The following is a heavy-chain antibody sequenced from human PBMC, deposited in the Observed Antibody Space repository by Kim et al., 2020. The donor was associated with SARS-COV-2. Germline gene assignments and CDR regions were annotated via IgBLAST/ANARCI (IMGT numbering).Heavy chain of an antibody. V-gene: IGHV3-23*01. Sequence: ADSLKGRFTVSRDNSKNTLYLQMNSLRAEDTAVYYCAKSPLRYFDPHFDYWGQGTLVTVSS. CDR3: AKSPLRYFDPHFDY. D-gene: IGHD3-9*01. J-gene: IGHJ4*02.